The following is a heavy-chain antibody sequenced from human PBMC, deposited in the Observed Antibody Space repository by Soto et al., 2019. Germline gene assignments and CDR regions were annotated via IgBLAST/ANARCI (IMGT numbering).Heavy chain of an antibody. CDR2: DGET. V-gene: IGHV1-24*01. Sequence: GASVKVSCKASGYTFTSYAMHWVRQAPGQRLEDGETIYAQKFQGRVTMTEDTSTDTAYMELSSLRSEDTAVYYCATDNRATPYDAFDIWGQGTMVTVSS. D-gene: IGHD1-26*01. CDR3: ATDNRATPYDAFDI. J-gene: IGHJ3*02. CDR1: GYTFTSYA.